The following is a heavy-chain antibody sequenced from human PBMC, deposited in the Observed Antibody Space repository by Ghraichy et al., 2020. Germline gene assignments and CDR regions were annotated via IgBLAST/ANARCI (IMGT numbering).Heavy chain of an antibody. CDR3: AKDRGRSMRSNQDY. Sequence: GGSLRLSCAASGFTINNYAMSWVRQAPGKGLEWASSISGGGDSTFYADSVKGRFTIARDNSQNVLYLQMNSLRAEDTAVYYCAKDRGRSMRSNQDYWGQGPLVTVSS. CDR1: GFTINNYA. D-gene: IGHD1-14*01. CDR2: ISGGGDST. V-gene: IGHV3-23*01. J-gene: IGHJ4*02.